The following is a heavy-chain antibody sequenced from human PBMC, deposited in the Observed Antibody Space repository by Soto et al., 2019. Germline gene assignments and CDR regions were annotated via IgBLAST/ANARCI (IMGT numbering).Heavy chain of an antibody. Sequence: GESLKISCAASGFTVSSNYMSWVRQAPGKGLEWVSVIYSGGSTYYADSVKGRFTISRDNSKNTLYLQMNSLRAEDTAVYYCARDGYYYYYGMDVWGQGTTVTVSS. CDR1: GFTVSSNY. CDR2: IYSGGST. V-gene: IGHV3-66*01. CDR3: ARDGYYYYYGMDV. J-gene: IGHJ6*02.